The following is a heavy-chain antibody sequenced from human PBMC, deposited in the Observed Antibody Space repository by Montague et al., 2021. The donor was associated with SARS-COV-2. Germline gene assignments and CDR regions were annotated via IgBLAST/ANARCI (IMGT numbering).Heavy chain of an antibody. CDR3: AMGSTVTHY. Sequence: SETLSLTCAVYGGSFSDYYWSWIRQPPGKGLEWIGEINHNRSTNXNPSLKSRVTITVDTSKNQCSLKLSSVTAADTAAYDCAMGSTVTHYWGQGTLVTGS. D-gene: IGHD4-17*01. J-gene: IGHJ4*02. CDR2: INHNRST. CDR1: GGSFSDYY. V-gene: IGHV4-34*01.